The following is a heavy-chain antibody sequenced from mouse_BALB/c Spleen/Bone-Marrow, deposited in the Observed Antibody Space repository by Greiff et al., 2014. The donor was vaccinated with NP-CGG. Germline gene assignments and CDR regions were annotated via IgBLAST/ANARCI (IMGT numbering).Heavy chain of an antibody. CDR2: IWPDGST. V-gene: IGHV2-9*02. Sequence: VNLMESGPGLVAPSQSLSITCTVSGFSLTASGVHWVRQPPGKGLEWLGVIWPDGSTNYNPDLMARVTIRKDNSKNKVFLKLSSLQSEDTAIYYCARISTARGDIDYWGQGTTVTVSS. D-gene: IGHD1-2*01. J-gene: IGHJ4*01. CDR1: GFSLTASG. CDR3: ARISTARGDIDY.